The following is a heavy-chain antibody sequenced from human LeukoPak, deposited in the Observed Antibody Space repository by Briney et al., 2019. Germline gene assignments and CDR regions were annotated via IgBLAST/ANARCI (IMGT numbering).Heavy chain of an antibody. CDR2: IGGSNGIT. CDR1: RFTFSSYA. D-gene: IGHD5-12*01. V-gene: IGHV3-23*01. Sequence: GGSLRLSCAASRFTFSSYAMSRVRQAPGKGLEWVSVIGGSNGITFYVGSVKGRFTISRDNSKDTLYLQMNSLRAEDTAVYYCARNENSGWGYFDYWGQGTLVTVSS. J-gene: IGHJ4*02. CDR3: ARNENSGWGYFDY.